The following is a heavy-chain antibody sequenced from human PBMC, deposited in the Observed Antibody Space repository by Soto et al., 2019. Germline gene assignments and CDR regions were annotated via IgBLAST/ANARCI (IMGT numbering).Heavy chain of an antibody. V-gene: IGHV4-59*01. J-gene: IGHJ6*03. CDR1: GGSISSYY. CDR3: ARGYSYYYMDV. CDR2: IYYSGST. Sequence: SETLSLTCTVSGGSISSYYWSWIRRPPGKGLEWIGYIYYSGSTNYNPSLKSRVTISVDTSKNQFSLKLSSVTAADTAVYYCARGYSYYYMDVWGKGTTVTVSS.